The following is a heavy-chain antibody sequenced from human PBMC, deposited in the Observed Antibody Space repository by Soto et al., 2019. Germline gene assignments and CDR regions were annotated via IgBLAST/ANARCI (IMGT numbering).Heavy chain of an antibody. CDR1: GYSFSTYW. J-gene: IGHJ4*02. CDR2: IYPGDSDT. CDR3: ARLPKFLWFGAFTSRPYYFNY. V-gene: IGHV5-51*01. D-gene: IGHD3-10*01. Sequence: GESLKISCTGSGYSFSTYWIAWVRQMPGKGLEWMGIIYPGDSDTRYSPSFQGQVTISADTSTKTAYLQWSSLKASDTAIYYCARLPKFLWFGAFTSRPYYFNYRGQGTMVTVS.